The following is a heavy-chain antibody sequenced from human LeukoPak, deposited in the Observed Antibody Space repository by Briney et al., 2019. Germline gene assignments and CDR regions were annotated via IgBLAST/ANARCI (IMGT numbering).Heavy chain of an antibody. J-gene: IGHJ4*02. CDR2: ISSSSAYF. CDR1: GFTFSTYS. V-gene: IGHV3-21*01. D-gene: IGHD3-16*01. Sequence: PGGSLRLSCAASGFTFSTYSMNWVRQAPGKGLEWVASISSSSAYFFSADSVKGRFSISRDNANNSLYLQMNSLRADDTAVYYCARDRGGGEIHFHYWGQGTLVTVSS. CDR3: ARDRGGGEIHFHY.